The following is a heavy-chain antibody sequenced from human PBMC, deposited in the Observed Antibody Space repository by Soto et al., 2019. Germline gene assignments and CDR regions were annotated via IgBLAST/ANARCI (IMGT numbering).Heavy chain of an antibody. CDR2: IKQDGSEK. J-gene: IGHJ2*01. V-gene: IGHV3-7*05. Sequence: EVQLVESGGGLVQPGGSLRLSCAASGFTFSSYWMSWVRQAPGKGLEWVANIKQDGSEKYYVDSVKGRFTISRDNAKNSLYLQINSLRAEDTAVYYCASQIYDYVWGSYRYNWYFELWCRGTLVAVSS. CDR1: GFTFSSYW. D-gene: IGHD3-16*02. CDR3: ASQIYDYVWGSYRYNWYFEL.